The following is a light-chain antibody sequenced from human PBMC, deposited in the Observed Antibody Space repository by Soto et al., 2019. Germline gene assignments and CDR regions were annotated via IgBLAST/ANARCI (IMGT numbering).Light chain of an antibody. CDR1: SSNIGAGYH. Sequence: QSVLTQPPSVSGAPGQRVTISCTGSSSNIGAGYHVHWYQQLPGTAPKLLIYGNNNRPWGVPDRFSGSKSGTSAPLAITGLQAEDEADYFCQSYDSSLSGSVFGGGTKLTVL. CDR3: QSYDSSLSGSV. CDR2: GNN. V-gene: IGLV1-40*01. J-gene: IGLJ3*02.